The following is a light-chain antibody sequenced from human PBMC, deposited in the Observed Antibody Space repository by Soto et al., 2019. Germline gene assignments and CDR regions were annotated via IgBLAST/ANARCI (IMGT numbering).Light chain of an antibody. V-gene: IGKV3-20*01. CDR1: QSVSSNY. J-gene: IGKJ2*01. CDR3: QPYANSPFT. CDR2: GAS. Sequence: EIVLTQSPGTLPLSPGERATLSCRASQSVSSNYLVWYQQKPGQAPRPLIYGASSRATGIPDRFSGSGSGTDFNLTISRLEPEAFAVYYCQPYANSPFTFGQVTKLEIK.